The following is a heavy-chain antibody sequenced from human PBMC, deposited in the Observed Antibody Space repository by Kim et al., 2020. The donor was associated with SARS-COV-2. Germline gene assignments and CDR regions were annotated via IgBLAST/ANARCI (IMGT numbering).Heavy chain of an antibody. J-gene: IGHJ3*02. Sequence: GGSLRLSCGASGFIFSNYAMSWVRQAPGKGLEWVSGISGNDGRTDYGASVKGRFTISRDNSKNTVYLQMNYLRADDSAVYYCVRGPKFFSSGWDTLETWGQGTTVTVSS. D-gene: IGHD6-19*01. V-gene: IGHV3-23*01. CDR1: GFIFSNYA. CDR2: ISGNDGRT. CDR3: VRGPKFFSSGWDTLET.